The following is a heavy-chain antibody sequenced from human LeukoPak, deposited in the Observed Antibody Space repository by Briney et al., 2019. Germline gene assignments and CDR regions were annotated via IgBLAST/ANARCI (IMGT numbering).Heavy chain of an antibody. Sequence: ASVKVSCKASGYTFTGYYMHWVRQAPGQGLEWMGWINPNSGGTNYAQKFQGRATMTRDTSISTAYMELSRLRSDDTAVYYCARVMAVAGTNFDYWGQGTLVTVSS. CDR2: INPNSGGT. J-gene: IGHJ4*02. CDR3: ARVMAVAGTNFDY. CDR1: GYTFTGYY. D-gene: IGHD6-19*01. V-gene: IGHV1-2*02.